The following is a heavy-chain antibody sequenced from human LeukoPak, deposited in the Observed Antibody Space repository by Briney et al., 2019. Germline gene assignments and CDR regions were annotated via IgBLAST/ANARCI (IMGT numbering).Heavy chain of an antibody. V-gene: IGHV3-21*01. CDR1: GFTFSSYS. Sequence: PGGSLRLSCAASGFTFSSYSMNGVRQAPGKGLEWVSSISSSSSYIYYADSVKGRFTISRDNAKNSLYLQMSSLRAEDTAVYYCTRVEETATTAAIIRKYSYYYYYMDVWGKGNTVTVSS. J-gene: IGHJ6*03. D-gene: IGHD4-11*01. CDR2: ISSSSSYI. CDR3: TRVEETATTAAIIRKYSYYYYYMDV.